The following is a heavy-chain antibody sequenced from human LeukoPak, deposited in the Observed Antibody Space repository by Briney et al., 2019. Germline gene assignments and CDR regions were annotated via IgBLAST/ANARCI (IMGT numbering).Heavy chain of an antibody. D-gene: IGHD3-10*01. CDR2: IYPGDSDT. CDR1: GYSFTNYW. Sequence: GESLKISCKGSGYSFTNYWIGWVRQMPGKGLEWMGIIYPGDSDTRYSPSFQGQVTISADKSISTAYLQWSSLKASDTAMYYCARWLYYGSGSSPYFDYWGQGTLVTVSS. V-gene: IGHV5-51*01. CDR3: ARWLYYGSGSSPYFDY. J-gene: IGHJ4*02.